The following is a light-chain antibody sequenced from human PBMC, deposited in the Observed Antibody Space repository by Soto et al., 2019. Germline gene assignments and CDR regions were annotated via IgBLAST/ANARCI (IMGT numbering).Light chain of an antibody. CDR1: QSVSSSY. CDR2: GAS. J-gene: IGKJ1*01. Sequence: EIVLTQSPGTLSLSPGERATHSCRASQSVSSSYLAWYQQKPGQAPRLLIYGASSRATGIPDRFSGSGSGTDFTLTISRLGPEDFAVYYCQQYGSSHRTFGQGTKVDNK. V-gene: IGKV3-20*01. CDR3: QQYGSSHRT.